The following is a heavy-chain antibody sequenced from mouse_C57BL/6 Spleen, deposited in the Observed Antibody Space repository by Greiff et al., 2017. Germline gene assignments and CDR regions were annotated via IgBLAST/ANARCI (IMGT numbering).Heavy chain of an antibody. CDR3: ARDGVTIDY. V-gene: IGHV5-16*01. Sequence: EVMLVESEGGLVQPGSSMKLSCTASGFTFSDYYMAWVRQVPEKGLEWVANINYDGSSTYYLDSLKSRFIISRDNAKNILYLQMSSLKSEDTATYYCARDGVTIDYWGQGTTLTVSS. CDR2: INYDGSST. D-gene: IGHD2-5*01. CDR1: GFTFSDYY. J-gene: IGHJ2*01.